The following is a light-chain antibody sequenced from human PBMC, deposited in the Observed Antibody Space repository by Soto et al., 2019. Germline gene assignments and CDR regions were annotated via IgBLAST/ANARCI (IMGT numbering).Light chain of an antibody. Sequence: EIVFTQSPCSLSLSPGERSSVPCGASQSVSSSYLAWYQQKPGQAPSLLISDVSNRATGIPARFSGSGSRTDFTLTISSLQSEDLAVYHCQQYNKWPQTFGQGTKVDIK. CDR1: QSVSSSY. V-gene: IGKV3D-7*01. J-gene: IGKJ1*01. CDR2: DVS. CDR3: QQYNKWPQT.